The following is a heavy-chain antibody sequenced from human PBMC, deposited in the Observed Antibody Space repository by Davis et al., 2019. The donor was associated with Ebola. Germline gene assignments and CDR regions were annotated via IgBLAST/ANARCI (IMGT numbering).Heavy chain of an antibody. CDR1: GGSISSSCW. Sequence: MPSETLSLTCAVSGGSISSSCWWTWVRQPPGKGLEWIGEVSHRGATNYNPSLDGRVTRSVDKSKSQFSLKLSSVPAADTAVYYCARSGIKYYYDRSGSLPIWGQGTMVTVSS. J-gene: IGHJ3*02. V-gene: IGHV4-4*02. CDR3: ARSGIKYYYDRSGSLPI. D-gene: IGHD3-22*01. CDR2: VSHRGAT.